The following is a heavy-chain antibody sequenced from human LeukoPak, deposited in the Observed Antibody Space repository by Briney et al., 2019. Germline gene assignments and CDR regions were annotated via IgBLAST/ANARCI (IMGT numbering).Heavy chain of an antibody. CDR1: GFTFSSYS. CDR2: ISSSSSYI. D-gene: IGHD1-26*01. J-gene: IGHJ5*02. CDR3: ARDRWEQSTNWFDP. V-gene: IGHV3-21*01. Sequence: SGGSLRLSCAASGFTFSSYSMNWVRQAPGKGLEWVSSISSSSSYIYYADSVKGRFTISRDNAKNSLYLQMNSLRAEDTAVYYCARDRWEQSTNWFDPWGQGPLVTVSS.